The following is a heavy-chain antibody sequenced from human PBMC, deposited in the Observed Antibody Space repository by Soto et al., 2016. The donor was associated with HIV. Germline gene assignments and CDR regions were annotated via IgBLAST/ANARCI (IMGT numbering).Heavy chain of an antibody. J-gene: IGHJ2*01. CDR2: IYYNGKT. CDR1: SGSINSGAVSSVSINSGGYY. D-gene: IGHD1-1*01. V-gene: IGHV4-31*03. CDR3: ARAPKEKANNMNLFGYFDL. Sequence: QVQLQESGPGLVKPSQTLSLTCSVSSGSINSGAVSSVSINSGGYYWAWIRQHPGKDLEWIGYIYYNGKTYYNPSLKSRVTISLGTSKSQFSLKLTPVTAADTAFYYCARAPKEKANNMNLFGYFDLWGVAPWSLSPQ.